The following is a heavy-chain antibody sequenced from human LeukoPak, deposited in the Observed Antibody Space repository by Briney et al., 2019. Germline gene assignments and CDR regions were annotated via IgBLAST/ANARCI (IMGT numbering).Heavy chain of an antibody. CDR3: ARIRNGWTIEYFQH. Sequence: SQTLSLTCTVSGGSISSGGYYWSWIRQHPGKGLEWIGEINHSGSTNYNPSLKSRVTISVDTSKNQFSLKLSSVTAADTAMYYCARIRNGWTIEYFQHWGQGTLVTVSS. CDR2: INHSGST. V-gene: IGHV4-31*03. J-gene: IGHJ1*01. CDR1: GGSISSGGYY. D-gene: IGHD6-19*01.